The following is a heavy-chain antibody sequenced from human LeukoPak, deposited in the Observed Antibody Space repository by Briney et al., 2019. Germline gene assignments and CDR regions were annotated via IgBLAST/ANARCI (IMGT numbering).Heavy chain of an antibody. D-gene: IGHD7-27*01. CDR2: ISGSGSRI. CDR3: ARDWVSGDRFDH. J-gene: IGHJ2*01. Sequence: GGSLRLSCAASGFTFSSFEMNWVRQAPGKGLEWVSYISGSGSRIYYADSVKGRFTISRDNAKNSLYLQMNSLRAEDTAVYYCARDWVSGDRFDHWGRGTLVTVSS. CDR1: GFTFSSFE. V-gene: IGHV3-48*03.